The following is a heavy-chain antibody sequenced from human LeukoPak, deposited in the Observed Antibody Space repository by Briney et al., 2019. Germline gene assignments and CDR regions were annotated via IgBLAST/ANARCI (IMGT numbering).Heavy chain of an antibody. CDR3: ARDPLRYLRVGHYDY. D-gene: IGHD3-9*01. CDR1: GFTFSTSA. CDR2: IDYDSSHI. J-gene: IGHJ4*02. V-gene: IGHV3-21*01. Sequence: GGSLRLSCAASGFTFSTSAMNWVRQVPGKGLEWVSSIDYDSSHIYYAASVRGRFAISRDNARNSVYLQMNSLRVEDTAVYYCARDPLRYLRVGHYDYWGQGTLVAVSS.